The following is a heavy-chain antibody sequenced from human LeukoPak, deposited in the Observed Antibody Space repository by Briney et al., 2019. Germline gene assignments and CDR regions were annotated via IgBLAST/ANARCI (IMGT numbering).Heavy chain of an antibody. CDR3: ARPTEGIAALDY. CDR2: IYYSGST. J-gene: IGHJ4*02. D-gene: IGHD6-13*01. Sequence: PSETLSLTCTVSGGSISSSSYYWGWIRQPPGKGLEWIGSIYYSGSTYYNPSLKSRVTISVDTSKNQFSLKLSSVTAADTAVYYCARPTEGIAALDYWGQGTLVTVSS. CDR1: GGSISSSSYY. V-gene: IGHV4-39*07.